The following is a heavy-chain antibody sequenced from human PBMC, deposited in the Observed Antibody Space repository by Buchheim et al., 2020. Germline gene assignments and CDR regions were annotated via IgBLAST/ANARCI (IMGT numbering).Heavy chain of an antibody. Sequence: QVQLVESGGGVVQPGGSLRLSCGVSGFTFRNYGMHWARQAPGKGLEWVAAISGGGRNKYYTDSVKGRFTISRDNSKSTVDLQINSLRSEENAGYYCVKRWSGYYPRNFQLYMHGWGKRT. V-gene: IGHV3-30*18. CDR3: VKRWSGYYPRNFQLYMHG. CDR2: ISGGGRNK. CDR1: GFTFRNYG. D-gene: IGHD3-3*01. J-gene: IGHJ6*03.